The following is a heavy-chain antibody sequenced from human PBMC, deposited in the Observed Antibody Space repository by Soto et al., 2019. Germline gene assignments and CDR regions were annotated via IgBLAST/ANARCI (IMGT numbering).Heavy chain of an antibody. CDR1: GGSISSSSYY. V-gene: IGHV4-39*01. D-gene: IGHD1-1*01. CDR3: ARHGIFSPIFDY. Sequence: SETLSLTCTVSGGSISSSSYYWGWIRQPPGKGLEWIGSIYYSGSTYCNPSLKSRVTISVDTSKNQFSLKLSSVTAADTAVYYCARHGIFSPIFDYWGQGTLVTVSS. CDR2: IYYSGST. J-gene: IGHJ4*02.